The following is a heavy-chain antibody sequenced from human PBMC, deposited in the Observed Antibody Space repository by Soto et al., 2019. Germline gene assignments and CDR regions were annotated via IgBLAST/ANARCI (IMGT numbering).Heavy chain of an antibody. CDR3: GRTESAFYSNNMRGMDV. J-gene: IGHJ6*02. Sequence: QVQLVQSGAEVKKPGSSVKVSCRASGGTFSNYAISWVRQAPGQGLQWMGGIIPMLGTAKYAQKFQGRVTITADEATSTVYMELRRLKSDDTAVYYCGRTESAFYSNNMRGMDVWGQGTTVTVSS. CDR1: GGTFSNYA. CDR2: IIPMLGTA. V-gene: IGHV1-69*01. D-gene: IGHD4-4*01.